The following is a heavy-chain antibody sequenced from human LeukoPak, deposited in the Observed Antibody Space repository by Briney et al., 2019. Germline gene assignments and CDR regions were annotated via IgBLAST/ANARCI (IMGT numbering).Heavy chain of an antibody. J-gene: IGHJ4*02. CDR3: ARGEYSSGWLIDY. Sequence: GGSLRLSCAASGFTFSSYSMNWVRQAPGKGLEWVSSISGSGSYIYFADSLKGRFTISRDSAKSSLYLQMSGLRAEDTTVYYCARGEYSSGWLIDYWGQGTLVTVSS. V-gene: IGHV3-21*01. CDR1: GFTFSSYS. CDR2: ISGSGSYI. D-gene: IGHD6-19*01.